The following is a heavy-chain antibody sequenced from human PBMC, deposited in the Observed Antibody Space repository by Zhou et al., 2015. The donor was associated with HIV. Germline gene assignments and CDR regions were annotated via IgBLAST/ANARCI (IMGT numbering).Heavy chain of an antibody. CDR2: IIPIFGTA. V-gene: IGHV1-69*12. CDR1: GGTFSSYA. D-gene: IGHD2-2*02. Sequence: QVQLVQSGAEVKKPGSSVKVSCKASGGTFSSYAISWVRQAPGQGLEWMGGIIPIFGTANYAQKFQGRVTITADESTSTAYMELSSLRSEDTAVYYCARGRSYCSSTSCYTGSYYGMDVWGQGTTVTVSS. CDR3: ARGRSYCSSTSCYTGSYYGMDV. J-gene: IGHJ6*02.